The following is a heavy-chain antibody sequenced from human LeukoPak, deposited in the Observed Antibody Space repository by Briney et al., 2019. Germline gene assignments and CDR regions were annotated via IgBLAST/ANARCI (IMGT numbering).Heavy chain of an antibody. V-gene: IGHV5-51*01. J-gene: IGHJ4*02. D-gene: IGHD3-22*01. CDR3: SRSGYDSSGYTTQWGTLLLI. Sequence: EESLKVSCKGSGYSFTSYWIGWARQMPGKGLEWMGIIYPDDSDTRYSPSFQGQVTISADKSISTAYLKWSSLKASDTAMCYCSRSGYDSSGYTTQWGTLLLIWGQGTLVTVSS. CDR2: IYPDDSDT. CDR1: GYSFTSYW.